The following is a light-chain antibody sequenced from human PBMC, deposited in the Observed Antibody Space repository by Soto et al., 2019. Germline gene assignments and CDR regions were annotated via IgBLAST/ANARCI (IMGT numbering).Light chain of an antibody. CDR3: QQYGSSPPRT. CDR1: QSVTNNY. V-gene: IGKV3-20*01. J-gene: IGKJ1*01. CDR2: GAS. Sequence: EIVLTQSPGTLSLSPGERATLSCRASQSVTNNYLAWYQQKPGQAPKLLIYGASSRATGIPDRFSGSGSGTDFTLTISRLEPEDFAVYYCQQYGSSPPRTFGQRTKVEIK.